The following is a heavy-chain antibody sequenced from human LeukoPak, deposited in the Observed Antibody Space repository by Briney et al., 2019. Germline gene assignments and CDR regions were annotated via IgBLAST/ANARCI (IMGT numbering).Heavy chain of an antibody. CDR1: GFTFSDYW. Sequence: GGSLRLSCAPSGFTFSDYWMHWVRHALGKGLVWVSRISSDGSSTSYADSVKGRFTVSRDNAKNTLYLQMNSLRAEDTAVYYCARGVSEYYYDSSGYYTGSYDPWGQGTLVTVSS. CDR3: ARGVSEYYYDSSGYYTGSYDP. J-gene: IGHJ5*02. CDR2: ISSDGSST. D-gene: IGHD3-22*01. V-gene: IGHV3-74*01.